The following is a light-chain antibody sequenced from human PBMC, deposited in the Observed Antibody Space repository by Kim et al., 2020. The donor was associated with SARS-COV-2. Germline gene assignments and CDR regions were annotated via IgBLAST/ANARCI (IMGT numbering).Light chain of an antibody. CDR2: GAS. V-gene: IGKV3-15*01. Sequence: EIVMTQSPATLSVSPGERATLSCRASQSVNNNLIWYQQKPGQAPRLLIYGASTRATGIPARFSGSGSGTEFTLTISSLQSEDFAVYYCQENNNWPPVYTFGQGTKLEI. J-gene: IGKJ2*01. CDR3: QENNNWPPVYT. CDR1: QSVNNN.